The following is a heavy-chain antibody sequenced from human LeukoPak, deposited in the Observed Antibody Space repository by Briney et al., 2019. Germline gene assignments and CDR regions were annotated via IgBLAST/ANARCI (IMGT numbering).Heavy chain of an antibody. CDR2: IIPIFATA. J-gene: IGHJ5*02. CDR1: GGTFSSYA. V-gene: IGHV1-69*05. CDR3: AREVMVRGVIKRLNWFDP. Sequence: GASVMVSCKASGGTFSSYAISWVRQAPGQGLEWMGRIIPIFATANYAQKFQGRVTITTDESTSTAYMELSSLRSEDTAVYYCAREVMVRGVIKRLNWFDPWGQGTLVTVSS. D-gene: IGHD3-10*01.